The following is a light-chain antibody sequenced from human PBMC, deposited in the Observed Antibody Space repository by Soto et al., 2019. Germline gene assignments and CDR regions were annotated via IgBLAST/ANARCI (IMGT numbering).Light chain of an antibody. CDR3: TQYYQYGTSPWT. V-gene: IGKV3-20*01. CDR2: AAS. CDR1: QSVTSNY. J-gene: IGKJ1*01. Sequence: EIVLTQSPGTLSLSPGERATLSCWASQSVTSNYLAWYQHKPGQAPRLLIFAASNRATGIPDRLSGSGSGTDFTLPNSRLEPEDFAVYYCTQYYQYGTSPWTFGQGTQVEIK.